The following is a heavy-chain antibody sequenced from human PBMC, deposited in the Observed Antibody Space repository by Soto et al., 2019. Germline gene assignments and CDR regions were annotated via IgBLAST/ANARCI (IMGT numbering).Heavy chain of an antibody. V-gene: IGHV4-61*01. CDR2: IYYSGST. D-gene: IGHD3-22*01. J-gene: IGHJ4*02. Sequence: QVQLQESGPGLVKPSETLSLTCTVSGGSVSSGSYYWSWIRQPPGKGLEWIGYIYYSGSTNHNPSLKSRVTISVDTSKNQFSLKLSSVTAADTAVYYCARADSSGFYEGIFDYWGQGTLVTVSS. CDR1: GGSVSSGSYY. CDR3: ARADSSGFYEGIFDY.